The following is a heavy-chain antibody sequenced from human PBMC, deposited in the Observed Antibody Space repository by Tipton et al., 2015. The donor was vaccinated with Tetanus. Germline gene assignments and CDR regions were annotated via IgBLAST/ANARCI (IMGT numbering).Heavy chain of an antibody. Sequence: QLVQSGPEVKKPGSSVRVSCKTSGGSFKSYAISWVRQAPGQGLEWMGGIFPQFGTSNYAPKFQGRVTMTADTSTGTIYMDLSSLRSDDTAIYYCARGMDYDSSGIDDFWGQGTLVTVSS. CDR3: ARGMDYDSSGIDDF. J-gene: IGHJ4*02. CDR2: IFPQFGTS. V-gene: IGHV1-69*06. D-gene: IGHD3-22*01. CDR1: GGSFKSYA.